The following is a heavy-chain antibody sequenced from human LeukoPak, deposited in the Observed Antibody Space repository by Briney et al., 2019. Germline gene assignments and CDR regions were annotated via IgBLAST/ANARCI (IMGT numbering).Heavy chain of an antibody. CDR1: GNTISGYG. J-gene: IGHJ3*02. Sequence: ASVKVSCKASGNTISGYGIHWIRQAPGQGLQWMGWISLNGGGTNYAERFQGSVRMTGDRSTRTAYLELNSLTSDDTAVYYCARELIAAEYAFDIWGQGTMVTVSS. D-gene: IGHD6-13*01. CDR3: ARELIAAEYAFDI. V-gene: IGHV1-2*04. CDR2: ISLNGGGT.